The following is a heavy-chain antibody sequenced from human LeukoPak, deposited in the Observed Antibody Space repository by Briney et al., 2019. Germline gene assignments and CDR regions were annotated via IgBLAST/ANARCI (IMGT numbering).Heavy chain of an antibody. CDR1: GGSISSGGYY. CDR3: ARDHYGDYTFDI. V-gene: IGHV4-31*03. CDR2: IYYSGST. J-gene: IGHJ3*02. Sequence: PSETLSLTCTVSGGSISSGGYYWSWIRQHPGKGLEWIGYIYYSGSTYYNPSLKSRVTISVDTSKNRFSLKLSSVTAADTAVYYCARDHYGDYTFDIWGQGTMVTVSS. D-gene: IGHD4-17*01.